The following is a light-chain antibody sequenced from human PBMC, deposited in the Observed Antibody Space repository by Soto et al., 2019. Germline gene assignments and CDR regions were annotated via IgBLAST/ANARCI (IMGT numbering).Light chain of an antibody. CDR3: QQYNSYRP. CDR1: QSISSW. V-gene: IGKV1-5*01. Sequence: DIQMTQSPSTLSASVGDRVTITCRASQSISSWLAWYQQKPGKAPKLLIYDASSLESGVPSRFSGSGSGTEFTLTIRSLQPDNFASYYCQQYNSYRPFGQGTKVQIK. J-gene: IGKJ1*01. CDR2: DAS.